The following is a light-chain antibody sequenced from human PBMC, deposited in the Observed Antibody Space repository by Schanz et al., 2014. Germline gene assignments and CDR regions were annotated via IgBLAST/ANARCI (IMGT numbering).Light chain of an antibody. Sequence: QSALTQPASVSGSPGQSITISCTGTSNDVGGYNYVSWYRQHPAKAPKLMIYEINKRPSGVPDRFSGSKSGNTASLTVSGLQAEDEADYYCSSYGGTYSVVFGGGTKLTVL. CDR1: SNDVGGYNY. V-gene: IGLV2-8*01. CDR2: EIN. CDR3: SSYGGTYSVV. J-gene: IGLJ2*01.